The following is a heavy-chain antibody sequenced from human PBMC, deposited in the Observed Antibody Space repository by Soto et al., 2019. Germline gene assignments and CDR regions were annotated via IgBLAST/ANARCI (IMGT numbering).Heavy chain of an antibody. Sequence: QVQLQESGPGLVKPSGTLSLTCAVSGGSISTSNWWSWVRQPPGKGLEWIGEVYRTGSTNYNPSLRERTNIFVDKAKNQFSLKPTLVAGADTAVYYCARARATIAAAAIFDCWGQGTLVTVSS. CDR2: VYRTGST. D-gene: IGHD6-13*01. CDR1: GGSISTSNW. J-gene: IGHJ4*02. CDR3: ARARATIAAAAIFDC. V-gene: IGHV4-4*02.